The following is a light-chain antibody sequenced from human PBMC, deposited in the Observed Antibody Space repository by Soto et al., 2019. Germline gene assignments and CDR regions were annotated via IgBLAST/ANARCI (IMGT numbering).Light chain of an antibody. J-gene: IGLJ3*02. CDR1: SSNIGAGYD. V-gene: IGLV1-40*01. CDR2: GNT. Sequence: QPVLAQPPSVSGAPGQSVTISCTASSSNIGAGYDVHWYQQLPGTAPKLLIYGNTNRPSGVPDRFSGSKSGTSASLAITGLQAEDEADYYCQSYDSSLSAWVFGGGTKLTVL. CDR3: QSYDSSLSAWV.